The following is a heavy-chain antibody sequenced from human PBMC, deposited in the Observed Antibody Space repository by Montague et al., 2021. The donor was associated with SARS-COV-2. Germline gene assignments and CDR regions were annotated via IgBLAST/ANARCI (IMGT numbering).Heavy chain of an antibody. CDR2: ISYEGSIQ. Sequence: SLRLSCAASGFTFNNFGMHWVRQAPGQGLEWVAVISYEGSIQYYADSVKGRLTISRDWSKSTLYLQMSSLRAEDTAVYYCAKDATIFWFERGRGTFDYWGRGTLVAVSS. V-gene: IGHV3-30*18. CDR3: AKDATIFWFERGRGTFDY. D-gene: IGHD3-10*01. CDR1: GFTFNNFG. J-gene: IGHJ4*02.